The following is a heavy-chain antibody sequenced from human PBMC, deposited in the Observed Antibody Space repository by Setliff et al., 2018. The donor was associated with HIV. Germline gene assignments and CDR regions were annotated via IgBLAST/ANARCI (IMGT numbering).Heavy chain of an antibody. J-gene: IGHJ3*02. CDR3: ARETGGDSSGYYYDAFDI. V-gene: IGHV4-31*03. CDR1: GVSISSGGYY. D-gene: IGHD3-22*01. CDR2: ISSRGST. Sequence: PSETLSLTCTVSGVSISSGGYYWNWIRQHPGKGLEWIGYISSRGSTYYNPSLKSRITMSVDTSQNQVSLKLSSVTAADTAVYYCARETGGDSSGYYYDAFDIWGQGTMVTVSS.